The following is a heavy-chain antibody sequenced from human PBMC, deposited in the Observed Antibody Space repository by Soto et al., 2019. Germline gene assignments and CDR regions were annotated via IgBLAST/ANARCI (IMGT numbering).Heavy chain of an antibody. Sequence: PGGSLRLSCAASGFTFSDYYMSWIRQAPGKGLEWVSYISSSGSTIYYADSVKGRFTISRDNAKNSLYLQMNSLRAEDTAVYYCAGFYYDILTGYPAYWGQGTLVTVSS. CDR2: ISSSGSTI. J-gene: IGHJ4*02. D-gene: IGHD3-9*01. CDR3: AGFYYDILTGYPAY. V-gene: IGHV3-11*01. CDR1: GFTFSDYY.